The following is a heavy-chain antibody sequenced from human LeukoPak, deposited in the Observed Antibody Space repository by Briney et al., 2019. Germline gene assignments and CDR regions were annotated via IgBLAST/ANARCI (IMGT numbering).Heavy chain of an antibody. Sequence: SVKVSCKASGGTFSSYAISWVRQAPGQGLEWMGGIIPIFGTANYAQKFQGRVTITTDESTSTAYMELSSLRSEDTAVYYCAKTQYDSGSYGDYYYYHGMDVWGQGTTVTVSS. D-gene: IGHD1-26*01. CDR1: GGTFSSYA. CDR3: AKTQYDSGSYGDYYYYHGMDV. J-gene: IGHJ6*02. CDR2: IIPIFGTA. V-gene: IGHV1-69*05.